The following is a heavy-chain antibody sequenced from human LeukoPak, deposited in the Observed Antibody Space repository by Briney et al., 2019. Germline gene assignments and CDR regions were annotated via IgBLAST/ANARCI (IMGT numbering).Heavy chain of an antibody. V-gene: IGHV4-39*01. Sequence: SETLSLTCTVSGGSISSSSYYWGWIRQPPGTGLEWIGGIYYSGSTYYNPSLKSRVTISVDTSKNQFSLKLSSVTAADTAVYYCASPGIVVIPSGFDYWGQGTLVTVSS. CDR3: ASPGIVVIPSGFDY. CDR2: IYYSGST. D-gene: IGHD3-22*01. CDR1: GGSISSSSYY. J-gene: IGHJ4*02.